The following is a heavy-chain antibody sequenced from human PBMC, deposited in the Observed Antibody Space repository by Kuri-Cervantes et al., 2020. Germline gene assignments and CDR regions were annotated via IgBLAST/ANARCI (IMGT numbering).Heavy chain of an antibody. D-gene: IGHD3-10*01. CDR2: IYSGGST. CDR3: ARDLRGGGYYFDY. Sequence: GESLKISCAASGFTVSSNYMSWVRQAPGKGLEWVSVIYSGGSTYYADSVKGRFTISRDNSKNTLYLQMNSLRAEDTAVYYCARDLRGGGYYFDYWGQGTLVTVSS. CDR1: GFTVSSNY. J-gene: IGHJ4*02. V-gene: IGHV3-66*01.